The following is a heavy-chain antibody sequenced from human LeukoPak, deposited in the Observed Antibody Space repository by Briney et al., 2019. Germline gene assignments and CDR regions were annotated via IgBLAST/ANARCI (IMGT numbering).Heavy chain of an antibody. Sequence: PGGSLRLSCTGFGFTFRDYAVSWVRQAPGKGLECIGFIRSKVYGGTTEYDASVKGRFTISRDDSKSIAYLQMNSLKTEDTAVYYCTRDPYYFDSSGYYHHAFDIWGQGTMVAVSS. J-gene: IGHJ3*02. CDR1: GFTFRDYA. V-gene: IGHV3-49*04. CDR3: TRDPYYFDSSGYYHHAFDI. CDR2: IRSKVYGGTT. D-gene: IGHD3-22*01.